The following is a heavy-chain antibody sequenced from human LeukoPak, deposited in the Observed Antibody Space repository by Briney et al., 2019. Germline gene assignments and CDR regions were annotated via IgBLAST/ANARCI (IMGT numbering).Heavy chain of an antibody. J-gene: IGHJ3*02. Sequence: GGSLRLSCAASGFTFSSYGMHWVRQAPGKGLEWVAVIWYGGSNKYYADSVKGRFTISRDNSKNTLYLQMNSLRAEDTAVYYCAKDKGYSGGAFDIWGQGTMVTVSS. CDR2: IWYGGSNK. V-gene: IGHV3-30*02. CDR3: AKDKGYSGGAFDI. CDR1: GFTFSSYG. D-gene: IGHD6-25*01.